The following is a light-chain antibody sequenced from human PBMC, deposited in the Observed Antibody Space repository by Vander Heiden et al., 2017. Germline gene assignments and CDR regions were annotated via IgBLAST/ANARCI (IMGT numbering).Light chain of an antibody. V-gene: IGLV3-1*01. Sequence: SYELTQPPSVSVSPGQTASITCSGDKLGDKYACWHQQKPGQSPVLVIYQDSKRPSGIPERFSGSNSANIANLTISGTQAVDDAYDYCQEWDSSTVVFGGGTKLTVL. CDR1: KLGDKY. CDR2: QDS. CDR3: QEWDSSTVV. J-gene: IGLJ2*01.